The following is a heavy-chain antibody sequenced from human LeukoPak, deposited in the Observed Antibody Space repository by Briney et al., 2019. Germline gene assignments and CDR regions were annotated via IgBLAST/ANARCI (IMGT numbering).Heavy chain of an antibody. J-gene: IGHJ5*02. V-gene: IGHV4-39*01. Sequence: PSETLSLTCTVSGGSISSSSYYWGWIRQPPGKGLEWIGSIYYSGSTYHNPSLKSRVTISVDTSKNQFSLKLSSVTAADTAVYYCARTYYYGSGNKNWFDPWGQGTLVTVSS. D-gene: IGHD3-10*01. CDR2: IYYSGST. CDR3: ARTYYYGSGNKNWFDP. CDR1: GGSISSSSYY.